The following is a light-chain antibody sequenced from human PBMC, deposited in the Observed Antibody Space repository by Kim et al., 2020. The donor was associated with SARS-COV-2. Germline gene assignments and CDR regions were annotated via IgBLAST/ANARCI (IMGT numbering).Light chain of an antibody. J-gene: IGLJ1*01. CDR2: VNG. CDR1: ICSTYS. CDR3: HSRDSSVRNNYL. Sequence: GQNIRTPCQGRICSTYSASWYPQKPGQAPVLVVYVNGPLASGTPGLSSGSSSCNTASLTITGARTEDEAVYYCHSRDSSVRNNYLFGPGTKVTVL. V-gene: IGLV3-19*01.